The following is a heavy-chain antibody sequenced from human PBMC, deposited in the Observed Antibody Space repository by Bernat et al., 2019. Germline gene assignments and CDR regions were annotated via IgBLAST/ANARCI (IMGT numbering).Heavy chain of an antibody. J-gene: IGHJ3*02. CDR3: AREAGGDAFDI. CDR1: GGSISSYY. Sequence: QVQLQESGPGLVKPSETLSLTCTVSGGSISSYYWSWIRQPPGKGLEWIGYIYYSGNTNYNPPLKSRVTISVDTSKNQFSLKLSSVTAADTAVYYCAREAGGDAFDIWGQGTMVTVSS. CDR2: IYYSGNT. V-gene: IGHV4-59*01. D-gene: IGHD3-16*01.